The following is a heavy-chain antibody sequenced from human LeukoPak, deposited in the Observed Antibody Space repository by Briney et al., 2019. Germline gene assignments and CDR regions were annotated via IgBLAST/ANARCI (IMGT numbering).Heavy chain of an antibody. Sequence: GGSLRLSCAASGFTFSSYEMNWVRQAPGKGLEWVSYISSSSGSTIYYADSVKGRFTISRDNAKNSLYLQMNSLRAEDTAVYYCARDRGTSSLYLVNWGQGTLVTVSS. D-gene: IGHD6-6*01. V-gene: IGHV3-48*03. J-gene: IGHJ4*02. CDR3: ARDRGTSSLYLVN. CDR1: GFTFSSYE. CDR2: ISSSSGSTI.